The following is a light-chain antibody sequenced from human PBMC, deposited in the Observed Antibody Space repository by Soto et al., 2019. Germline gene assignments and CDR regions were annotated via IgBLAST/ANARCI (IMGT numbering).Light chain of an antibody. J-gene: IGKJ2*01. CDR2: AAS. Sequence: DIQMTQSPSSVSASVGDRVTITCRASQDITNWLAWYQQRPGKAPELLIYAASSLQRGVPSRFSGSGSGTDFTLTISRLQPEDSATYYCHQSNSFPYTFGQGTKLEIK. CDR1: QDITNW. V-gene: IGKV1D-12*01. CDR3: HQSNSFPYT.